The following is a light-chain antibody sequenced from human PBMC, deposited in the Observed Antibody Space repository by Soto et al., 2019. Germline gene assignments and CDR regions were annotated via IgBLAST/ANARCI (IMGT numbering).Light chain of an antibody. Sequence: EIVLTQSPGTLSLSPGERATLSCRASQSVSSSYLAWYQQKPGQAPRLLIYGASNRATGIPDRFSGRGSGTDFTLTISRLEPEDFAVYYCQQYSSSLSSFTFGQGTKLEIK. CDR3: QQYSSSLSSFT. J-gene: IGKJ2*01. CDR1: QSVSSSY. V-gene: IGKV3-20*01. CDR2: GAS.